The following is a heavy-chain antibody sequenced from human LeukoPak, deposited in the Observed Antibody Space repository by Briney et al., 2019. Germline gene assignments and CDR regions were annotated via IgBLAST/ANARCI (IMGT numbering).Heavy chain of an antibody. Sequence: KPSETLSLTCTVSGGSISSYYWSWIRQPARKGLEWIGRIYTSGSINYNPSLKSRVTMSVDTSKNQFSLKLSSVTAADTAVYYCARLGSWFDPWRQGTLVTVSS. CDR3: ARLGSWFDP. CDR2: IYTSGSI. CDR1: GGSISSYY. J-gene: IGHJ5*02. V-gene: IGHV4-4*07.